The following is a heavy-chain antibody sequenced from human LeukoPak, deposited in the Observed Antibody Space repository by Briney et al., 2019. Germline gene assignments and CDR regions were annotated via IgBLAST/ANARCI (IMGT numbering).Heavy chain of an antibody. D-gene: IGHD1-1*01. CDR1: GGSIRSYY. J-gene: IGHJ5*02. V-gene: IGHV4-4*07. CDR3: ARDINWNDRDTNWFDP. Sequence: SETLSLTCTVSGGSIRSYYWRWIRQPAGKGLEWIGRIYTSGSTNYNPSLKSRVTMSVDTSKNQFSLKLSSVTAADTAVYYCARDINWNDRDTNWFDPWGQGTLVTVSS. CDR2: IYTSGST.